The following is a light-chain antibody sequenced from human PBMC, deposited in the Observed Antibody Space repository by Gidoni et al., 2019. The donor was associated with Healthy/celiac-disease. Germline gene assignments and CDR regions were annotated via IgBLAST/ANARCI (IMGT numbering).Light chain of an antibody. CDR3: AAWDDSLNGVV. CDR1: STNIGSNT. J-gene: IGLJ2*01. Sequence: QSALTQPPSASGPPGQRVTISCSGCSTNIGSNTVNWSQPLPGTAPKLLIYRNNQRPSGVPDRFSGSKSGTSASLAISGLQSEDEADYYCAAWDDSLNGVVFGGGTKLTVL. V-gene: IGLV1-44*01. CDR2: RNN.